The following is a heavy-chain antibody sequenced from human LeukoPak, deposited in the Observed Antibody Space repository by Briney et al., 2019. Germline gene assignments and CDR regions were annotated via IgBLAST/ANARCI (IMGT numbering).Heavy chain of an antibody. V-gene: IGHV3-30*04. CDR2: ISYDGSNK. CDR3: ARDPPRGIQLWPGDYYYYMDV. J-gene: IGHJ6*03. CDR1: GFTFSSYA. Sequence: GGSLRLSCAASGFTFSSYAMHWVRQAPGKGLEWVAVISYDGSNKYYADSVKGRFTISRDNSKNTLYLQMNSLRAEDTAVYYCARDPPRGIQLWPGDYYYYMDVWGKGTTVTVSS. D-gene: IGHD5-18*01.